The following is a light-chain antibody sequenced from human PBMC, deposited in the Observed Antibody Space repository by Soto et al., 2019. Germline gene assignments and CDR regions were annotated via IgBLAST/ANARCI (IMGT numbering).Light chain of an antibody. CDR1: SGDVGGYNY. CDR3: TSYTSSSTWV. CDR2: EVS. Sequence: QSALTPPASVSGSPGQSITISCTGTSGDVGGYNYVSWYQQHPDKAPKLMIYEVSNRPSGVSNRFSGSKSGNTASLTISGLQAEHEADYYCTSYTSSSTWVFGGGTKLTVL. V-gene: IGLV2-14*01. J-gene: IGLJ3*02.